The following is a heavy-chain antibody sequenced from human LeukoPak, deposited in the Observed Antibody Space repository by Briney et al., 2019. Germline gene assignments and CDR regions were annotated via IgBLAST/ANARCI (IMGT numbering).Heavy chain of an antibody. J-gene: IGHJ4*02. CDR2: IYHSGST. Sequence: SETLSLTCTVSGYSISSGYYWGWIRQPPGKGLEWIGSIYHSGSTYYNPSLKSRVTISVDTSKNQFSLKLSSVTAADTAVYYCASLHTIFGHWGQGTLVTVSS. CDR1: GYSISSGYY. V-gene: IGHV4-38-2*02. CDR3: ASLHTIFGH. D-gene: IGHD3-3*01.